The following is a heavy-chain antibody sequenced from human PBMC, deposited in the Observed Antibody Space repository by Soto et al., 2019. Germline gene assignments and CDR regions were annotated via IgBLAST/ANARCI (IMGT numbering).Heavy chain of an antibody. CDR3: ARGTREGWYFDL. CDR2: INHSGSV. J-gene: IGHJ2*01. CDR1: GGAFNSYF. Sequence: QVQLQQWGAGLLKPSETLSLTCAVYGGAFNSYFWNWIRQPPGRGLEWIGEINHSGSVNYNPSLKRRIPISVETSKNQFPLKLSSVTAADTAVYYCARGTREGWYFDLWGRGTLVTVSS. V-gene: IGHV4-34*01.